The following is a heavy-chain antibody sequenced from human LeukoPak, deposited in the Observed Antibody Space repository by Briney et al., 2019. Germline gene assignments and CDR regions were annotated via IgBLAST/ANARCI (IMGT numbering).Heavy chain of an antibody. D-gene: IGHD3-9*01. J-gene: IGHJ4*02. CDR2: ISYDGSNK. CDR1: GFTFSSYA. V-gene: IGHV3-30-3*01. CDR3: AKARYYDILTGYPYYFDY. Sequence: QPGGSLRLSCAASGFTFSSYAMHWVRQAPGKGLEWVAVISYDGSNKYYADSVKGRFTISRDNSKNTLYLQMNSLRAEDTALYYCAKARYYDILTGYPYYFDYWGQGTLVTVSS.